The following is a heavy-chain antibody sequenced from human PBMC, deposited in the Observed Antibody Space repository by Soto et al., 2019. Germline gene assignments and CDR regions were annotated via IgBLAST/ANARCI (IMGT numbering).Heavy chain of an antibody. V-gene: IGHV4-38-2*01. J-gene: IGHJ6*02. CDR1: GYSISSGYY. Sequence: PSETLSLTCAVSGYSISSGYYWGWIRQPPGKGLEWIGSIYHSGSTYYNPSLKSRVTISVDTSKNQFSLKLSSVTAADTAVYYCARDIVVVPAASGPGGMDVWGQGTTVTVS. CDR3: ARDIVVVPAASGPGGMDV. D-gene: IGHD2-2*01. CDR2: IYHSGST.